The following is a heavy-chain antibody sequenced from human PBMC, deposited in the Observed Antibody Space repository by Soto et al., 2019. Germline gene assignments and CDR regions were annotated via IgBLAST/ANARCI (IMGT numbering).Heavy chain of an antibody. CDR2: IYWDDDK. J-gene: IGHJ5*02. CDR1: GFSLSTSGVG. CDR3: AHRRVVVVVAATALLGWFDP. D-gene: IGHD2-15*01. Sequence: QITLKESGPTLVKPTQTLTLTCTFSGFSLSTSGVGVGWIRQPPGKALEWLALIYWDDDKRYSPSLKSRLTITNDTSKNQGLLRMTNMDPVDTATYYCAHRRVVVVVAATALLGWFDPWGQGTLFAVSS. V-gene: IGHV2-5*02.